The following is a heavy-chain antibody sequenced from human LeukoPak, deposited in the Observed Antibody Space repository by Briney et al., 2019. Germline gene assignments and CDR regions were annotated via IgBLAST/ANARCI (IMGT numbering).Heavy chain of an antibody. CDR2: ITGSDLST. CDR3: AASSHVLLWFGELSPDAFDI. D-gene: IGHD3-10*01. J-gene: IGHJ3*02. CDR1: GFTFSNFG. Sequence: GGSLRLSCAASGFTFSNFGMSWVRQGPGKGPEWVSSITGSDLSTYYADSVRGRFTISRDNSKNTMYLQMNSLRAEDTATYYCAASSHVLLWFGELSPDAFDIWGQGTMVTVSS. V-gene: IGHV3-23*01.